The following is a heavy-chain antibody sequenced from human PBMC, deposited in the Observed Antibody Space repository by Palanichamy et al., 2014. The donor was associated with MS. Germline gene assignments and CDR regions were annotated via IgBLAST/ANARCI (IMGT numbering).Heavy chain of an antibody. V-gene: IGHV3-33*01. D-gene: IGHD3-10*01. CDR1: GLTFSTHG. CDR2: IWHDGSNR. CDR3: ATDKLVQTHYYGMDV. Sequence: QVRLVESGGGVVQPGRSLRLSCAASGLTFSTHGMHWVRQAPGKGLEWVAVIWHDGSNRYHAESVKGRVTISRDNSNNTLYLQINSLRVEDTAVYYCATDKLVQTHYYGMDVWGQGTTVTVSS. J-gene: IGHJ6*02.